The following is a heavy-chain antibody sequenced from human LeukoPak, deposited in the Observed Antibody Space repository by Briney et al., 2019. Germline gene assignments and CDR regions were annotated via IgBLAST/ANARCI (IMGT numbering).Heavy chain of an antibody. CDR2: ISWNSGSI. D-gene: IGHD2-15*01. CDR3: AALSGYCSGGSCFQRFDP. CDR1: GFTFDDYA. Sequence: GSSLRLSCAASGFTFDDYAMLLVRQAPGTGLELVSGISWNSGSIGYADSVKGRFTISRDNAKNSLYLQMNSLRAEDTALYYCAALSGYCSGGSCFQRFDPWGQGTLVTVSS. V-gene: IGHV3-9*01. J-gene: IGHJ5*02.